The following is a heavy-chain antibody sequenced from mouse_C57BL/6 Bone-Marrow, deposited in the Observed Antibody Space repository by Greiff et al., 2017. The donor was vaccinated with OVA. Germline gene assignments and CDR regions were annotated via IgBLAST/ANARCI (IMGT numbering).Heavy chain of an antibody. J-gene: IGHJ4*01. CDR3: ARWLGFYAMDY. Sequence: QVQLQQPGAELVKPGASVKLSCKASGYTFTSYWMQWVKQRPGQGLEWIGEIDPSDSYTNYNQKFKGKATLTVDTSSSTACMQLSSLTSEDSAVYYCARWLGFYAMDYWGQGTSVTVSS. CDR1: GYTFTSYW. V-gene: IGHV1-50*01. D-gene: IGHD3-1*01. CDR2: IDPSDSYT.